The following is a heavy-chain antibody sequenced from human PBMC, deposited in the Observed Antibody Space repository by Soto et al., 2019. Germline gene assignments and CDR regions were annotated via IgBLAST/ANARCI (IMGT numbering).Heavy chain of an antibody. CDR3: AKPHSGSYLGDDAFDI. J-gene: IGHJ3*02. CDR2: ISYDGSNK. CDR1: GFTFSSYG. D-gene: IGHD1-26*01. V-gene: IGHV3-30*18. Sequence: QVQLVESGGGVVQPGRSLRLSCAASGFTFSSYGMHWVRQAPGKGLEWVAVISYDGSNKYYADSVKGRFTISRDNSKNTLYLQMNSLRAEDTAVYYCAKPHSGSYLGDDAFDIRGQGTMVTVSS.